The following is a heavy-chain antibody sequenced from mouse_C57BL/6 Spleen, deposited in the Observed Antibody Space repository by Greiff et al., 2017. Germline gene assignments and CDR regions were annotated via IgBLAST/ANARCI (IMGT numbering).Heavy chain of an antibody. D-gene: IGHD4-1*01. Sequence: QVQLQQPGAELVKPGASVKLSCKASGYTFTSYWMHWVKQRPGQGLEWIGMIHPNSGSTNYNEKFKSKAALTVDKSSSTAYMQLSSLTSEDSAVYCCARGLGRGYWYFDVWGTGTTVTVSS. J-gene: IGHJ1*03. V-gene: IGHV1-64*01. CDR3: ARGLGRGYWYFDV. CDR2: IHPNSGST. CDR1: GYTFTSYW.